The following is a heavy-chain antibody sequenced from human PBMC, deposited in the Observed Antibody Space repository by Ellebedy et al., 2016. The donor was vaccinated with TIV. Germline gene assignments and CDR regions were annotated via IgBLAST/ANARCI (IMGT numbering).Heavy chain of an antibody. Sequence: SETLSLXCAISGDSVSSNSAAWNWIRQSPSRGLEWLGRTYYRSKWYNDYAVSVKSRITINPDTSKNQFSLQLNSVTPEDTAVYYCARGPIAVAGTHFDYWGQGTLVTVSS. D-gene: IGHD6-19*01. CDR2: TYYRSKWYN. CDR3: ARGPIAVAGTHFDY. V-gene: IGHV6-1*01. CDR1: GDSVSSNSAA. J-gene: IGHJ4*02.